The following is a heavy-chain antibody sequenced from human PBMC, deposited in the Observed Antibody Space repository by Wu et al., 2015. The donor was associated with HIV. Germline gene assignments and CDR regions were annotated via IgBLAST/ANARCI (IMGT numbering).Heavy chain of an antibody. D-gene: IGHD5-18*01. Sequence: QVQLQESGPGLVKPSETLSLTCTVSGGSISSYYWSWIRQSPGKGLEWIGYFLFSGSTDYSPSLKSRVTISGDTSNNQLSLKVSSVTAADTAVYYCARDSTGYGSIDAFDIVGPRDNGHRLF. CDR2: FLFSGST. CDR3: ARDSTGYGSIDAFDI. J-gene: IGHJ3*02. V-gene: IGHV4-59*01. CDR1: GGSISSYY.